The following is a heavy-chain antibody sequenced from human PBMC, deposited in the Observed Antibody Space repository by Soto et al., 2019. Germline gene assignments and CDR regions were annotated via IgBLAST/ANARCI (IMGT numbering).Heavy chain of an antibody. V-gene: IGHV1-69*13. CDR3: ARDASIAAAVSWFDP. J-gene: IGHJ5*02. D-gene: IGHD6-13*01. CDR1: GGTFSSYA. Sequence: ASVKVSCKASGGTFSSYAISWVRQAPGQGLEWMGGIIPIFGTANYAQKFQGRVTITADESTSTAYMELSSLRSEDTAVYYCARDASIAAAVSWFDPWGQGTLVTVSS. CDR2: IIPIFGTA.